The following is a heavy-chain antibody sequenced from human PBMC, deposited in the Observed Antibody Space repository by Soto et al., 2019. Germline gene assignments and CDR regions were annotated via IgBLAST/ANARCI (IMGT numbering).Heavy chain of an antibody. D-gene: IGHD2-2*03. CDR1: GGTFSSYA. V-gene: IGHV1-69*13. CDR2: IIPIFGTA. J-gene: IGHJ6*02. Sequence: ASVKVSCKASGGTFSSYAISWVRQAPGQGLEWMGGIIPIFGTANYAQKFQGRVTITADESTSTAYMELSSLRSEDTAVYYCASYIGYCSSTSCSRGGYYYGMDVWGQGTTVPSP. CDR3: ASYIGYCSSTSCSRGGYYYGMDV.